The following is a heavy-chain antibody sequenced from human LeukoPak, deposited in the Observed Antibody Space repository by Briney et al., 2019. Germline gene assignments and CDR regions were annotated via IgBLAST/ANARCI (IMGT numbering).Heavy chain of an antibody. V-gene: IGHV1-18*01. D-gene: IGHD2-2*01. CDR3: ARDLNVGVVPAATPYDY. CDR2: ISAYSGNT. J-gene: IGHJ4*02. Sequence: VASVKVSCKASGYTFTSYGISWVRQAPGQGLEWMGWISAYSGNTNYAQKLQGRVTMTTDTSTSTAYMELRSLRSDDTAVYYCARDLNVGVVPAATPYDYWGQGTLVTVSS. CDR1: GYTFTSYG.